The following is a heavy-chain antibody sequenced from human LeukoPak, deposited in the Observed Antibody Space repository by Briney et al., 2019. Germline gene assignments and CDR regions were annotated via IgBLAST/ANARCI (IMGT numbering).Heavy chain of an antibody. CDR1: VYTPTELS. D-gene: IGHD4-23*01. Sequence: ASVKVSCKVSVYTPTELSMHWVRQAPGKGLGWMGGFDPEDGETIYAQKFQGRVTMTEDTSTDTAYMELSSLRSEDTAVYYCATVALDGGYSIAFDIWGQGTMVTVSS. V-gene: IGHV1-24*01. CDR3: ATVALDGGYSIAFDI. CDR2: FDPEDGET. J-gene: IGHJ3*02.